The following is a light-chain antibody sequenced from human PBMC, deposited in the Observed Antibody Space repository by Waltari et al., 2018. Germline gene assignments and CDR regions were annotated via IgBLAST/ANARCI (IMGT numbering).Light chain of an antibody. CDR2: GVS. J-gene: IGLJ3*02. CDR3: SSVTSSATWV. V-gene: IGLV2-14*03. Sequence: QSALTQPASLSGSPRQSITISCTGTNSDIGGYNLVSWYQHHSGKAPKLMIFGVSDRPSGVSNRFSGSKSGNTASLTISELQADDEADYYCSSVTSSATWVFGGGTKLTVL. CDR1: NSDIGGYNL.